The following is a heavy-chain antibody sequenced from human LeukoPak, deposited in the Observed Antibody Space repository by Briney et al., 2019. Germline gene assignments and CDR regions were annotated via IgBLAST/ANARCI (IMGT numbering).Heavy chain of an antibody. Sequence: PSETLSLTCTVSGGSISSYYWSWIRQPAGKGLEWIGRIYTSGSTNYNPSLKSRVTISVDTSKNQFSLKLSSVTAADTAVYYCARLIGLGEVSPYFDSWGQGRLVTVSS. D-gene: IGHD3-16*02. J-gene: IGHJ4*02. CDR2: IYTSGST. CDR3: ARLIGLGEVSPYFDS. V-gene: IGHV4-4*07. CDR1: GGSISSYY.